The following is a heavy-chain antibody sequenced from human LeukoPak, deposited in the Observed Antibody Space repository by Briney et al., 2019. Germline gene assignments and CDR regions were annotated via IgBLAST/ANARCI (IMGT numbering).Heavy chain of an antibody. V-gene: IGHV4-59*01. Sequence: KPAETLSLTCTVSGGSISRDYWSWIRQSPGKGLEWIGYIYYSGTTSYNPSLKSRVTISLDTSKNQFSLKLSSVTAADTAVYYCARGANWGSPDYWGQGTLVTVSS. CDR3: ARGANWGSPDY. D-gene: IGHD7-27*01. J-gene: IGHJ4*02. CDR2: IYYSGTT. CDR1: GGSISRDY.